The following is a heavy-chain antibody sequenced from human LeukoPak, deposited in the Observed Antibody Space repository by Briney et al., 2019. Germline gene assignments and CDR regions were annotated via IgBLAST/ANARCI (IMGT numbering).Heavy chain of an antibody. Sequence: GGSLRLSCAASGFTFSSYWMNWVRQSPGKGLEWVANIKKDGSEKYYADSVKVRFTISRDNAKNSLFLQVNSLRAEDTAVYYCARGLMVYASPGIYYFDYWGQETPVTVSS. CDR2: IKKDGSEK. V-gene: IGHV3-7*02. J-gene: IGHJ4*02. CDR3: ARGLMVYASPGIYYFDY. D-gene: IGHD2-8*01. CDR1: GFTFSSYW.